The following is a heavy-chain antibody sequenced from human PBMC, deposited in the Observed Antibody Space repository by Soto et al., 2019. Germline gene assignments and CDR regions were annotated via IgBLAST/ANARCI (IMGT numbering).Heavy chain of an antibody. J-gene: IGHJ4*02. CDR3: AAGEASSRNLAPYYLDF. V-gene: IGHV4-59*01. D-gene: IGHD6-13*01. CDR1: GGSMRNYF. Sequence: PSETLSLTCTVSGGSMRNYFWTWIRQPQGKGLEWIGYIHYSGTTSFFPSYNPSLRSRVTISEDTSKNQFSLKWLSVTTADTAVYFCAAGEASSRNLAPYYLDFWGQGTLVTVSS. CDR2: IHYSGTT.